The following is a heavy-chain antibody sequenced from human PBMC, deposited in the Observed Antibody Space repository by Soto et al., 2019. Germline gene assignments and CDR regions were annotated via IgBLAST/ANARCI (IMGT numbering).Heavy chain of an antibody. CDR3: ATNYGSGSYYPGY. V-gene: IGHV4-30-4*01. D-gene: IGHD3-10*01. J-gene: IGHJ4*02. Sequence: PSETLSLTCTVSGGSISSGDYYWSWIRQPPGKGLEWIGYIYYSGNTYYNPSLKSRVTISVGTSKNQFSLRLTSVTAADTAVYYCATNYGSGSYYPGYWGQGTLVTVSS. CDR2: IYYSGNT. CDR1: GGSISSGDYY.